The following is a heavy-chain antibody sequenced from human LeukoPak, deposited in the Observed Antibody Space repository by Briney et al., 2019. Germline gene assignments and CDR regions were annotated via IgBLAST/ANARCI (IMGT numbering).Heavy chain of an antibody. CDR3: ARRNTVTTMVLFGAFDI. CDR1: GYSFTDYW. J-gene: IGHJ3*02. CDR2: IYPGDSDT. D-gene: IGHD4-17*01. Sequence: GESLKISCRGSGYSFTDYWVAWVRHMPGKGLEWMGIIYPGDSDTRYSPSFQGQVTISADKSISTAYLQWSSLKASDTAMYYCARRNTVTTMVLFGAFDIWGQGTMVTVSS. V-gene: IGHV5-51*01.